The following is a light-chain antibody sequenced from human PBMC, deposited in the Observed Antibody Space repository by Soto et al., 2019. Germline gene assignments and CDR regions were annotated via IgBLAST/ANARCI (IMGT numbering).Light chain of an antibody. V-gene: IGLV2-23*02. J-gene: IGLJ1*01. CDR3: CSYAGTTTYV. Sequence: QSVLTQPASVSGSPGQSITISCTGTRSDVGSYNLVSWYQQHPGKAPKLMIYEVSERPSGVSNRFSGSKSGNTASPTISGLQAEDEADYYCCSYAGTTTYVFGTGTKVTVL. CDR2: EVS. CDR1: RSDVGSYNL.